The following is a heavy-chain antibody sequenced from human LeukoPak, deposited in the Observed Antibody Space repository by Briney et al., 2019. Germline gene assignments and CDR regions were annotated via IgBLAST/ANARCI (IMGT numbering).Heavy chain of an antibody. CDR3: AKVGGDWSGYYYYGLDV. CDR2: ISGSGTST. Sequence: GGSLRLSCAASGFTFSSYWMHWVRQAPGKGLEWVSVISGSGTSTYYADSVRGRFTISRDNSKNTLYLQMNSLRAEDTAIYYCAKVGGDWSGYYYYGLDVWGQGTTVTVSS. V-gene: IGHV3-23*01. D-gene: IGHD1-26*01. CDR1: GFTFSSYW. J-gene: IGHJ6*02.